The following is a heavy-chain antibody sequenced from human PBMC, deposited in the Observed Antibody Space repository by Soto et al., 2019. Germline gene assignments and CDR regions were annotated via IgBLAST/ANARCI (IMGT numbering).Heavy chain of an antibody. CDR2: MTATGVSI. D-gene: IGHD6-6*01. J-gene: IGHJ4*02. CDR3: AKDSIPYSSSYDLDH. V-gene: IGHV3-23*01. CDR1: GFSFSGYA. Sequence: EVQLLESGGGLVQPGGSLRLYCVASGFSFSGYAMSWVRQAPGKGLVWVSSMTATGVSIYYADSVRGRFTISRDNSKNTLYLQMSSLRAEDTARYYCAKDSIPYSSSYDLDHWGRGALVTVSS.